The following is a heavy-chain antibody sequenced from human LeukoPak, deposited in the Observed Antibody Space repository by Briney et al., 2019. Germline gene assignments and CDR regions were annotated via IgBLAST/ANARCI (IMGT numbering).Heavy chain of an antibody. Sequence: GASVTVSCKASGGTFSSYAISWVRQAPGQGLEWMGGIIPIFGTANYAQKFQGRVTITADESTSTAYMELSSLRSEDTAVYYCARTVPNPYYDFWSGSNFDYWGQGTLVTVSS. CDR1: GGTFSSYA. CDR3: ARTVPNPYYDFWSGSNFDY. V-gene: IGHV1-69*13. CDR2: IIPIFGTA. J-gene: IGHJ4*02. D-gene: IGHD3-3*01.